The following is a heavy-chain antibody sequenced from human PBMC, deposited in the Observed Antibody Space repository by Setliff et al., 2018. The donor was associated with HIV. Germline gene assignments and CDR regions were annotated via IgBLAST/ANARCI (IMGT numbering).Heavy chain of an antibody. CDR1: GDSISGSSYY. J-gene: IGHJ3*02. V-gene: IGHV4-31*03. D-gene: IGHD1-26*01. CDR3: AREWELHQGGAFDI. CDR2: IYYSGNP. Sequence: SETLSLTCTVSGDSISGSSYYWSWIRQHPGKGLEWIGYIYYSGNPFYNPSLRSRVTISLDTSKNQFSLKLSSVTAADTAVYYCAREWELHQGGAFDIWGQGTMVTVSS.